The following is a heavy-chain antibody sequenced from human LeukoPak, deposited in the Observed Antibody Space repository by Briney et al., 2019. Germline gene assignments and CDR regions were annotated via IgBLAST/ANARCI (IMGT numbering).Heavy chain of an antibody. CDR1: GGSISSSSYY. J-gene: IGHJ3*02. CDR3: ARDGLWIQNSFDI. CDR2: IHYSGST. D-gene: IGHD5-18*01. V-gene: IGHV4-39*07. Sequence: SETLSLTCTVSGGSISSSSYYWGWIRQPPGKGLEWIGSIHYSGSTYYNPSLKSRVTISVDTSKNQFSLKLSSVTAADTAVYYCARDGLWIQNSFDIWGQGTVVTVSS.